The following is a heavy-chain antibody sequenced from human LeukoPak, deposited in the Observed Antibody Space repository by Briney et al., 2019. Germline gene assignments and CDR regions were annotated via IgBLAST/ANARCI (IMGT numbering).Heavy chain of an antibody. D-gene: IGHD2-15*01. V-gene: IGHV4-34*01. CDR3: ANQVATSLKNWFDP. J-gene: IGHJ5*02. Sequence: PLETLSLTCAVYSGSFSGYYWSWIRQPPGKGLEWIGEINYSGSTYYNPSLKSRVTISVDTSKNQFSLKLSSVTAADTAVYYCANQVATSLKNWFDPWGQGTLVTVSS. CDR2: INYSGST. CDR1: SGSFSGYY.